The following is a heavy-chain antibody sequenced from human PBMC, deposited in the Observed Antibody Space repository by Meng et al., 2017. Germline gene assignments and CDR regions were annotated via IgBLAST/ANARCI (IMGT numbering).Heavy chain of an antibody. Sequence: ASVKVSCKASGYTFTSYDINWVRQATGQGLEWMGWMNPNSGNTSYAQKFQGRVTITRNTSISTAYMELSSLRSEDTAVYYCARVSSSWYVRGIYYFDYWGQGTLVTVSS. CDR1: GYTFTSYD. J-gene: IGHJ4*02. CDR3: ARVSSSWYVRGIYYFDY. V-gene: IGHV1-8*03. D-gene: IGHD6-13*01. CDR2: MNPNSGNT.